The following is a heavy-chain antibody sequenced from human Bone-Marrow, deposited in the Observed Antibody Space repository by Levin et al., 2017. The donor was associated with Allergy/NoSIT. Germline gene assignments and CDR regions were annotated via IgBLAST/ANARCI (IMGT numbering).Heavy chain of an antibody. Sequence: ASVKVSCKVSGYSLSDLSIHWVRQAPGKGLEWMGGFDREDGETTYAQKFQGRVTMTEDTSIDTAYMEMSSLRSEDTAVFFCATKKRGTDAFDFWGQGTMVTVSS. CDR2: FDREDGET. D-gene: IGHD5-24*01. CDR1: GYSLSDLS. V-gene: IGHV1-24*01. CDR3: ATKKRGTDAFDF. J-gene: IGHJ3*01.